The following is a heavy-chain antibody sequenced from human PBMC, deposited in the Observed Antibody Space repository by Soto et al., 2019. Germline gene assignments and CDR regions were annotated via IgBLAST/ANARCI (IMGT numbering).Heavy chain of an antibody. D-gene: IGHD5-18*01. CDR3: ARTLYSYGPRFDY. Sequence: PSETLSLTWTVSGGSISSGGYFWNWIRQHPGKGLEWIGYIYYSGSTNYNPSLKSRVTISVDTSKNQFSLKLSSVTAADTAVYYCARTLYSYGPRFDYWGQGTLVTV. CDR2: IYYSGST. J-gene: IGHJ4*02. CDR1: GGSISSGGYF. V-gene: IGHV4-61*08.